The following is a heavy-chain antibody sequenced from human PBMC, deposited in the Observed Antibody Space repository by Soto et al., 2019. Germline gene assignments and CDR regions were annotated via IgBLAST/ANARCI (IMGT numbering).Heavy chain of an antibody. Sequence: PSETLSLTCSVSGGSISSSGYYWGWIRQPPGKGLEWIGSIYYSGSTYDNPSLKSRVTISVDTSKNQFSLRLSSVTAADTAVYYCAKHRYCSGGTCYNYENWFDPWGQGTLVTVSS. CDR3: AKHRYCSGGTCYNYENWFDP. D-gene: IGHD2-15*01. V-gene: IGHV4-39*01. J-gene: IGHJ5*02. CDR2: IYYSGST. CDR1: GGSISSSGYY.